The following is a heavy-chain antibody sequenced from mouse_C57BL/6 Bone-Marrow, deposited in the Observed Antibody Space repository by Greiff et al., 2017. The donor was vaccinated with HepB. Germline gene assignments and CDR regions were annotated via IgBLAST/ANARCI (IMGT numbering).Heavy chain of an antibody. Sequence: VQLQQSGAELVRPGASVTLSCKASGYTFTDYEMHWVKQTPVHGLEWIGAIDPETGGTAYNQKFKGKAILTADKSSSTAYMELRSLTSEDSAVYYWTMGDSSGSTFAYWGQGTLVTVS. J-gene: IGHJ3*01. CDR2: IDPETGGT. D-gene: IGHD3-2*02. CDR3: TMGDSSGSTFAY. CDR1: GYTFTDYE. V-gene: IGHV1-15*01.